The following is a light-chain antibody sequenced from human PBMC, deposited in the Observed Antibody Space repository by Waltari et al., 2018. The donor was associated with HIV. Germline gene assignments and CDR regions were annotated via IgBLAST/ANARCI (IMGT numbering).Light chain of an antibody. V-gene: IGLV3-21*01. Sequence: SYVLTQPPSVSVAPGKTARITCGGNNIGNKNVHWYQQKPGQAPVLVIYYDSDRPSGIPERFSGSNSGNTATLTISRVEAGDEADDHCQVWDSSSVVVFGGGTKLTVL. J-gene: IGLJ2*01. CDR2: YDS. CDR3: QVWDSSSVVV. CDR1: NIGNKN.